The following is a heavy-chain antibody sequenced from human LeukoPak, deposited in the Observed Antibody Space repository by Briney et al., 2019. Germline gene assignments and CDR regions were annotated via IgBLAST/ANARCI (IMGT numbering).Heavy chain of an antibody. CDR3: ARRVVVVAATLIDP. CDR2: IYYSGST. V-gene: IGHV4-38-2*01. CDR1: GYSISSAYY. Sequence: SETLSLTCAVSGYSISSAYYWGWIRHPPGKGLEWIGYIYYSGSTYYNPSLKSRVTISVDTSKNQFSLKLSSVTAADTAVYYCARRVVVVAATLIDPWGQGTLVTVSS. D-gene: IGHD2-15*01. J-gene: IGHJ5*02.